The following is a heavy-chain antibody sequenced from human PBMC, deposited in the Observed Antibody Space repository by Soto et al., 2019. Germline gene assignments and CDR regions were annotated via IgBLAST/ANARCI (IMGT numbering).Heavy chain of an antibody. CDR2: ISNGGSDQ. D-gene: IGHD6-13*01. V-gene: IGHV3-30*18. CDR1: GCTFSTYG. CDR3: AKRFSASWSIES. Sequence: QVQLVESGGGVVQPGRSLRLSCAASGCTFSTYGMHWVRQAPGKGLEWVAVISNGGSDQYYGDSVKGRFTVSRDNSKNTMSLQMNSLRPEDTAVYYCAKRFSASWSIESWGQGTLVIVSS. J-gene: IGHJ5*01.